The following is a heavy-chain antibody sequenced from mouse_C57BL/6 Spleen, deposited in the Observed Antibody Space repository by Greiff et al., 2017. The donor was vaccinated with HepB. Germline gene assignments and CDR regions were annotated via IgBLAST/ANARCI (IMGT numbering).Heavy chain of an antibody. Sequence: EVQLVESGGGLVQPGGSLSLSCAASGFTFTDYYMSWVRQPPGKALEWLGFIRNKANGYTTEYSASVKGRFTISRDNSQSILYLQMNALRAEDSATYYCARYGIYYGYVGYAMDYWGQGTSVTVSS. CDR3: ARYGIYYGYVGYAMDY. V-gene: IGHV7-3*01. D-gene: IGHD2-2*01. CDR1: GFTFTDYY. CDR2: IRNKANGYTT. J-gene: IGHJ4*01.